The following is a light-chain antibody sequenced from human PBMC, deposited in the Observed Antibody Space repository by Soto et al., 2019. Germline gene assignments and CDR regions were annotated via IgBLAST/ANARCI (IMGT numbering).Light chain of an antibody. CDR3: QQYSNWPPLT. Sequence: EIVLTQSPATLSLSLGERATLSCRASQSVSTYLAWYQQKPGQAPRLLIYDVSNRATGIPPRFSGSGSGTDFTLTISSLQSEDFAVYYCQQYSNWPPLTFGGGTKVEI. V-gene: IGKV3-11*01. CDR1: QSVSTY. CDR2: DVS. J-gene: IGKJ4*01.